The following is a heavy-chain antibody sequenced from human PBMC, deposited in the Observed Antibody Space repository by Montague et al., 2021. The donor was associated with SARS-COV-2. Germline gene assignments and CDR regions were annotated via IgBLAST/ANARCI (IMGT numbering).Heavy chain of an antibody. J-gene: IGHJ4*02. V-gene: IGHV3-23*01. Sequence: SLRLSCAASGFTFSSYAMSWVRQAPGKGLEWVSAIRGSGGSTYYADSVKGRFTISRDNSKNTLYLQMNSLRAEDTAVYYCAKGGERITMIVVVITLADFDYWGQGTLVTVSS. D-gene: IGHD3-22*01. CDR3: AKGGERITMIVVVITLADFDY. CDR1: GFTFSSYA. CDR2: IRGSGGST.